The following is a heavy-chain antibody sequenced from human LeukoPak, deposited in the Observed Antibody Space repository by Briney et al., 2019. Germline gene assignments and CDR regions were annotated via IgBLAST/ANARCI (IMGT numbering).Heavy chain of an antibody. CDR2: IYTTGTT. J-gene: IGHJ4*02. Sequence: SETLSLTCTVSGGSFSSYYWSWIRQPPGKGLEWIGYIYTTGTTSYNPSLKSRVTISLVTSKNQFSLQLSSVTAADTAVYYCARKRYDFWSFDYWGQGTLVTFSS. V-gene: IGHV4-4*09. D-gene: IGHD3-3*01. CDR1: GGSFSSYY. CDR3: ARKRYDFWSFDY.